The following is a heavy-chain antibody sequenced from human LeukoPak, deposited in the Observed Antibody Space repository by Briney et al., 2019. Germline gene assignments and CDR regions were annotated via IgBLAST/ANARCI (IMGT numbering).Heavy chain of an antibody. D-gene: IGHD6-6*01. CDR3: ASHILQLVFAFDI. V-gene: IGHV1-46*01. CDR1: GYTFTNDY. CDR2: INPSGGST. J-gene: IGHJ3*02. Sequence: GASVKVSCKASGYTFTNDYIHWVRQAPGQGLEWMGIINPSGGSTSYAQKFQGRVTMTRDTSTSIVYMELSSLRSEDTAVYYCASHILQLVFAFDIWGQGTMVTVSS.